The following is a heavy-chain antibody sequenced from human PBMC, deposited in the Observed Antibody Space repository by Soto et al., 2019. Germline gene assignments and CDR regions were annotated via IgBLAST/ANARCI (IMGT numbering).Heavy chain of an antibody. CDR3: ARVAYDFWSGWGGAGYYYYMDV. CDR1: GGSISNYH. V-gene: IGHV4-59*01. Sequence: QVQLQESGPGLVKPSETLSLTCTASGGSISNYHWSWIRQPPGKGLEWIGYIYYSGSTSYNPSLKSRVTISVATSNNQFSLKLNSVTAADTAVYFCARVAYDFWSGWGGAGYYYYMDVWGKGTTVTVSS. CDR2: IYYSGST. D-gene: IGHD3-3*01. J-gene: IGHJ6*03.